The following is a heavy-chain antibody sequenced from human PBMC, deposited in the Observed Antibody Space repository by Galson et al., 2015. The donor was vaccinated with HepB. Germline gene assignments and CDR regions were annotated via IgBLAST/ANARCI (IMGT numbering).Heavy chain of an antibody. D-gene: IGHD2/OR15-2a*01. CDR1: GFTFSSFW. Sequence: SLRLSCAASGFTFSSFWMSWVRQAPGKGLEWVANIKQDGSEKYYVDSLKGRITISRDNAKKSLYLQMNNLRAEDTAVYYCARDIHFTLDYWGQGTLVTVSS. CDR3: ARDIHFTLDY. J-gene: IGHJ4*02. CDR2: IKQDGSEK. V-gene: IGHV3-7*01.